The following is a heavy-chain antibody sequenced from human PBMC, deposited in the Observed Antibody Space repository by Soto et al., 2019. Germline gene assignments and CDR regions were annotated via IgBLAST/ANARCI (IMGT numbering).Heavy chain of an antibody. CDR1: GFTFSSYD. Sequence: GGSLRLSCAASGFTFSSYDMNWVRQAPGKGLEWVSAIGVYANTYYADSVKGRFTISRDDSRNTVHLQLNSLRVDDTAVYYCAKESTVGSPGDYFDSWGQGTLVTVSS. J-gene: IGHJ4*02. CDR2: IGVYANT. CDR3: AKESTVGSPGDYFDS. V-gene: IGHV3-23*01. D-gene: IGHD1-26*01.